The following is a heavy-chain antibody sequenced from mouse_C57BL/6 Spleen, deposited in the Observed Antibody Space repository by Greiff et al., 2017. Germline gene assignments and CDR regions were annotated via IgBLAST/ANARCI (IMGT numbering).Heavy chain of an antibody. CDR3: ARYAGTYDY. V-gene: IGHV1-61*01. J-gene: IGHJ2*01. D-gene: IGHD6-5*01. Sequence: QVQLQQPGAELVRPGSSVKLSCKASGYTFTSYWMDWVKQRPGQGLEWIGNIYPSDSETHYNQKFKDKATLTVDKSSSTAYMQLSSLTSEDSAVYYCARYAGTYDYWGQGTTLTVSS. CDR2: IYPSDSET. CDR1: GYTFTSYW.